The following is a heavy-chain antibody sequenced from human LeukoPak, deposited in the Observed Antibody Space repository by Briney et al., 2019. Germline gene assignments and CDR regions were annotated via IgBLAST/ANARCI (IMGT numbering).Heavy chain of an antibody. V-gene: IGHV4-39*07. D-gene: IGHD6-13*01. CDR2: IYYSGST. CDR1: GGSISSSSYY. Sequence: SETLSLTCTVSGGSISSSSYYWGWIRQPPGKGLEWIGSIYYSGSTYYNPSLKSRVTISVDTSKNQFSLKLSSVTAADTAVYYCARGLFTYSSSWYALYYFDYWGQGTLVTVSS. J-gene: IGHJ4*02. CDR3: ARGLFTYSSSWYALYYFDY.